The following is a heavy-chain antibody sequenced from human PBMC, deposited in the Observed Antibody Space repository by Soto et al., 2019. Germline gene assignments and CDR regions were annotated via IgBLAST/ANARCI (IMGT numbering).Heavy chain of an antibody. CDR1: GFTFSSYG. Sequence: QVQLVESGGGVVQPGRSLRLSCAASGFTFSSYGMHWVRQAPGKGLEWVAVISYDGSNKYYADSVKGRFTISRDNSKNTLYLQMNSLRAEDTAVYYCAKDGARYDFWCGYRPTQTYYYYGMDVWGQGTTVTVSS. J-gene: IGHJ6*02. D-gene: IGHD3-3*01. V-gene: IGHV3-30*18. CDR3: AKDGARYDFWCGYRPTQTYYYYGMDV. CDR2: ISYDGSNK.